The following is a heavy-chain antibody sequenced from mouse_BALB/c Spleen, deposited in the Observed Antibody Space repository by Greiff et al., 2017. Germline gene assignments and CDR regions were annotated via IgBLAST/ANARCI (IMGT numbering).Heavy chain of an antibody. J-gene: IGHJ4*01. CDR2: IAPGSGST. Sequence: DLVKPGASVKLSCKASGYTFSSYWINWIKQRPGQGLEWIGRIAPGSGSTYYNEMFKGKATLTVDTSSSTAYIQLSSLSSEDSAVYFCARQTGTRGYYAMDYWGQGTSVTVSS. CDR3: ARQTGTRGYYAMDY. D-gene: IGHD4-1*01. CDR1: GYTFSSYW. V-gene: IGHV1S41*01.